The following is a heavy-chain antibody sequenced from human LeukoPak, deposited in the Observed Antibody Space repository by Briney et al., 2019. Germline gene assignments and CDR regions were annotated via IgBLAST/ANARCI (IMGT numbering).Heavy chain of an antibody. CDR3: ARDRGDRRNGGFYYDYYYMDV. D-gene: IGHD7-27*01. V-gene: IGHV4-34*01. CDR1: GGSFSGYY. Sequence: SETLSLTCAVYGGSFSGYYWSWIRQPPGKGLEWIGEINHSGSTNYNPSLKSRVTISVDTSKNQFSLKLSSVTAADTAVYHCARDRGDRRNGGFYYDYYYMDVWGKGTTVTVSS. J-gene: IGHJ6*03. CDR2: INHSGST.